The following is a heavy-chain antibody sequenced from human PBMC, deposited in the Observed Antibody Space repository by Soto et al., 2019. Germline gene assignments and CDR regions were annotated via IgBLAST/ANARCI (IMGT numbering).Heavy chain of an antibody. Sequence: PSETLSLTWTVSGAAISSSYWMWIRESPERGLEWIAYVYHTGATNYNPSLKSRVTISLDTSKGQFSLNLTPLTTADTAVYLCAIGGNRYSNDASGVADFDSRGQRSVLTVSA. CDR3: AIGGNRYSNDASGVADFDS. CDR2: VYHTGAT. D-gene: IGHD5-12*01. V-gene: IGHV4-59*01. J-gene: IGHJ4*02. CDR1: GAAISSSY.